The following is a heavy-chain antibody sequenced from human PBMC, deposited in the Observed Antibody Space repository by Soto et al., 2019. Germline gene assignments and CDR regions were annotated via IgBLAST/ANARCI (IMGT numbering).Heavy chain of an antibody. J-gene: IGHJ5*02. CDR3: TRALSGSYDP. Sequence: SQTLSLTCAISGDSVSSKSATWNWIRQSPSRGLEWLGRTYYRSKWSTDYAVSVNNRITINPDTSKNQFSLQLNSVTPEDTAMYYCTRALSGSYDPWGQGTLVTVSS. V-gene: IGHV6-1*01. CDR1: GDSVSSKSAT. CDR2: TYYRSKWST. D-gene: IGHD1-26*01.